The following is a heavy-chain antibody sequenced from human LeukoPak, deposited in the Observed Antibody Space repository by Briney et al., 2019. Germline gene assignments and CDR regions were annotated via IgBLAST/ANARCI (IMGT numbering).Heavy chain of an antibody. CDR2: IIPIFGTA. V-gene: IGHV1-69*05. Sequence: SVKVSCKASGGTFSSYAISWVRQAPGQGLEWMGGIIPIFGTANYAQKFQGRVTITTDESTSTAYMELSSLRSEDTAVYYCARGGAARLRRYYYYYYMDVWGKGTTVTVSS. CDR1: GGTFSSYA. CDR3: ARGGAARLRRYYYYYYMDV. J-gene: IGHJ6*03. D-gene: IGHD6-6*01.